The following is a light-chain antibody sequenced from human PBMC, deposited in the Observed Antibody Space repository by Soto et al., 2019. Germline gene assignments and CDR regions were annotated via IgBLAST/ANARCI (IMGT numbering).Light chain of an antibody. V-gene: IGKV1-9*01. J-gene: IGKJ3*01. Sequence: DIQLTQSPSFLSASVGDRVTITCRASQGISSYLAWYQQKPRKPPMLLIYSASIFQSGVPSRFSGTGSGTEFTLTISSLQPEDFASYYCQQLDSYPFTFGPGTKVDIK. CDR2: SAS. CDR3: QQLDSYPFT. CDR1: QGISSY.